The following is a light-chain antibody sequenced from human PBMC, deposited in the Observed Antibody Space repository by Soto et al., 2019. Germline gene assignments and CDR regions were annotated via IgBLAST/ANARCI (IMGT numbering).Light chain of an antibody. V-gene: IGKV3-20*01. CDR2: GAS. CDR3: QQYGSSPPWT. Sequence: EIVLTQSPGTLSLSPGERATLSCRASQSVSSSYLAWYQQKPGQAPRLLIYGASSSATGIPDGFSGSGSGTDFTLTISRLEPEDFAVYYCQQYGSSPPWTFGQGTKVYIK. J-gene: IGKJ1*01. CDR1: QSVSSSY.